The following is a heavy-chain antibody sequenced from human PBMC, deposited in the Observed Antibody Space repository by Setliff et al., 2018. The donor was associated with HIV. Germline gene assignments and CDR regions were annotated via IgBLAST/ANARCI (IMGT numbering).Heavy chain of an antibody. V-gene: IGHV3-20*04. CDR1: GFTFDVSG. CDR2: ISGSGGDT. J-gene: IGHJ4*02. D-gene: IGHD1-26*01. CDR3: ARGGGRETYWENY. Sequence: GGCLRLSCAASGFTFDVSGMTWVRQAPGKGLEWVSSISGSGGDTYYADSGKGRFTISRDNAKNSLYLQLNSLRAEDTAVYYCARGGGRETYWENYWGQGTPVTVSS.